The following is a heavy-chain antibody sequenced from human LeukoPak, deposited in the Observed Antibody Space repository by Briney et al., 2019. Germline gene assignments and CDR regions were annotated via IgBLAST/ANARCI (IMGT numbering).Heavy chain of an antibody. CDR3: ARAHRAAAGTAFDI. CDR1: GFTFSSYS. CDR2: ISSSSSYI. Sequence: GGSLRLSCAASGFTFSSYSMNWVRQAPGKGLEWVSSISSSSSYIYYADSAKGRFTISRDNAKNSLYLQMNSLRAEDTAVYYCARAHRAAAGTAFDIWGQGTMVTVSS. J-gene: IGHJ3*02. D-gene: IGHD6-13*01. V-gene: IGHV3-21*01.